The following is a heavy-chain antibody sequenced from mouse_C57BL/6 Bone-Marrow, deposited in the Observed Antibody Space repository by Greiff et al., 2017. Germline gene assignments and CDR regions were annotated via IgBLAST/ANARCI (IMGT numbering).Heavy chain of an antibody. J-gene: IGHJ2*01. CDR1: GYSFTSYY. Sequence: VQLQQSGPELVKPGASVKLSCKASGYSFTSYYIHWVKQRPGQGLEWIGWIYPGRGNTKYNEKFKGKATLTADTSSSTAYMQLSSLTSEDSAVYYGARGGYPFDDWGQGTTLTVSS. V-gene: IGHV1-66*01. CDR3: ARGGYPFDD. CDR2: IYPGRGNT.